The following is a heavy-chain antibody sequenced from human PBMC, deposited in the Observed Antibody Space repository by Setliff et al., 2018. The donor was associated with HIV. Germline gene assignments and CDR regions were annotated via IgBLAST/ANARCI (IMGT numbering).Heavy chain of an antibody. CDR3: AKGTKITTALYLAY. CDR2: IWYDGSNR. J-gene: IGHJ1*01. Sequence: GGSLRLSCTASGFSIGRYGMHWVRQAPGKGLEWVALIWYDGSNRYYADSVKGRFTISRDNSGNTLSLQMNRLRAEDTATYYCAKGTKITTALYLAYWGQGTLVTVSS. V-gene: IGHV3-33*06. CDR1: GFSIGRYG. D-gene: IGHD6-13*01.